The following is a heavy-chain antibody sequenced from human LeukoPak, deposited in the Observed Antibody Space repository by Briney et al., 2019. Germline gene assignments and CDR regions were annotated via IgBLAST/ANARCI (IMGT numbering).Heavy chain of an antibody. V-gene: IGHV3-48*02. J-gene: IGHJ5*02. D-gene: IGHD2-15*01. CDR1: GFTFSRYS. CDR3: ARNSGGRWDNWFDP. CDR2: ISSSSSTI. Sequence: PGGSLRLSCAASGFTFSRYSMNWVRQAPGKGLEWVSYISSSSSTIYYADSVKGRFTISRDNAKNSVYLQMNSLRDEDTAVYYCARNSGGRWDNWFDPWGQGTLVTVSS.